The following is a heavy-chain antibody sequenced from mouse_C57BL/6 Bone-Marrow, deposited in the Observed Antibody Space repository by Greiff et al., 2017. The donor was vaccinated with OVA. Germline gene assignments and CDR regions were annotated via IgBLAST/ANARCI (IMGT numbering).Heavy chain of an antibody. J-gene: IGHJ2*01. Sequence: EVKLMESGGGLVKPGGSLKLSCAASGFTFSSYAMSWVRQTPEKRLEWVATISDGGSYTYYPDNVKGRFTISRDNAKNNLYLQMSHLKSEDTAMYYCARVLRKSAYYFDYWGQGTTLTVSS. CDR3: ARVLRKSAYYFDY. CDR2: ISDGGSYT. CDR1: GFTFSSYA. V-gene: IGHV5-4*03.